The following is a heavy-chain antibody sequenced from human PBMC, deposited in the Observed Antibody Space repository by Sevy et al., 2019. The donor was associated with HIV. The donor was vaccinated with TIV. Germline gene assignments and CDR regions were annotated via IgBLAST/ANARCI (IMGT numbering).Heavy chain of an antibody. Sequence: GGSLRLSCAASGFTFSSYWMSWVRQAPGKGLEWVANIRQDGSEKYYLDSVKGRFTISRDNAKNSLYLQMNSLRAEDTAVYYCARGRVRATTNWFDPWGQGTLVTVSS. J-gene: IGHJ5*01. V-gene: IGHV3-7*03. CDR2: IRQDGSEK. CDR1: GFTFSSYW. CDR3: ARGRVRATTNWFDP. D-gene: IGHD1-1*01.